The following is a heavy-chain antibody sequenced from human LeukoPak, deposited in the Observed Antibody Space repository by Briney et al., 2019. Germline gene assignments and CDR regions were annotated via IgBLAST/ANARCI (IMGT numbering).Heavy chain of an antibody. J-gene: IGHJ4*02. CDR2: IRSNGETV. CDR1: GFTFSSIA. D-gene: IGHD1-1*01. V-gene: IGHV3-23*01. CDR3: AKGQELDDGVFDS. Sequence: GGSLRLTCAASGFTFSSIAMSWVRQAPGKGLEWVSAIRSNGETVYNADSVKGRFTISRDNSRQTLFLQMSSLRVEDTATYYCAKGQELDDGVFDSWGQGTLVTVSS.